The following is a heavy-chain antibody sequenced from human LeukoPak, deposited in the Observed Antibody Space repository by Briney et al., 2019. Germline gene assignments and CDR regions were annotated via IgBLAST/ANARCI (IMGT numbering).Heavy chain of an antibody. Sequence: PGGPLRLSCAASGFTFSTYGMHWVRQAPGKGLEWVAFIRYDGSNKYYADSVKGRFTISRDNSKNTLYLQMNSLRAEDTAVYYCAKDVLLWFGFDYWGQGTLVTVSS. D-gene: IGHD3-10*01. J-gene: IGHJ4*02. CDR2: IRYDGSNK. CDR1: GFTFSTYG. V-gene: IGHV3-30*02. CDR3: AKDVLLWFGFDY.